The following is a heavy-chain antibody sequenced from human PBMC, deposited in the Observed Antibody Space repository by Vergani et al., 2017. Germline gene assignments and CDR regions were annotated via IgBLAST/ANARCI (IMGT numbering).Heavy chain of an antibody. CDR3: ARTAPYYYYMDV. J-gene: IGHJ6*03. D-gene: IGHD6-25*01. Sequence: QVLLVQSGAEVKNPGASVRVSCKTSGYTFTNYYIHWVRQAPGQGLEWMGIINPSGGSTTYAQQFQGRLTMTRETSTSTVYMDLSNLRSEDTAVYYCARTAPYYYYMDVWGKGTTVTVSS. CDR1: GYTFTNYY. V-gene: IGHV1-46*01. CDR2: INPSGGST.